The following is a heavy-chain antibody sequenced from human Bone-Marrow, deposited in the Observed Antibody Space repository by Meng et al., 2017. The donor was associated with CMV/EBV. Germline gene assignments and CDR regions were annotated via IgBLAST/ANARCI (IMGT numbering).Heavy chain of an antibody. D-gene: IGHD3-3*01. CDR2: IKSDSDDT. J-gene: IGHJ5*02. V-gene: IGHV1-8*01. Sequence: ASVKVSCKASGYTFADYDIHWVRQATGQGLEWMGWIKSDSDDTGYAQKFQGRVTMTRDTSISTAYMELSRLRSDDTAVYYCAREGALWTGDTIFGVVIQDNNWFDPWGQGTLVTVSS. CDR1: GYTFADYD. CDR3: AREGALWTGDTIFGVVIQDNNWFDP.